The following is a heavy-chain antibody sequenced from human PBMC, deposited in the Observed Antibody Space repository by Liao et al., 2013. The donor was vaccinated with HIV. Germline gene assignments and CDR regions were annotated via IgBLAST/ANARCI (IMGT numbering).Heavy chain of an antibody. D-gene: IGHD5-24*01. CDR3: ARDRGDGYINWFDP. CDR2: IYYSGSP. CDR1: GGSISSISYY. V-gene: IGHV4-39*07. J-gene: IGHJ5*02. Sequence: QLQLQESGPGLVKPSETLSLTCSVSGGSISSISYYWGWIRQPPGKGLEWIGSIYYSGSPYHNPSLKSRVTISVDSSKNQFSLKLRSVTAADTAIYYCARDRGDGYINWFDPWGQGTLVTVSS.